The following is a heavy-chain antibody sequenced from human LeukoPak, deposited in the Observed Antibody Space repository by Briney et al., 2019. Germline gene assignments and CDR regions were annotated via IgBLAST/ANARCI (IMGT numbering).Heavy chain of an antibody. D-gene: IGHD6-6*01. CDR3: ASTGQYSRNNNFDS. CDR1: GFTFTSYA. V-gene: IGHV3-23*01. Sequence: GGSLRLSCAASGFTFTSYAMSWVRQAPGKGLEWVSGISGGGGTTYYADSVKGRFTISRDNSKNTLYLQMNSLRVEDTAVYYCASTGQYSRNNNFDSWGQGTLVTVSS. J-gene: IGHJ4*02. CDR2: ISGGGGTT.